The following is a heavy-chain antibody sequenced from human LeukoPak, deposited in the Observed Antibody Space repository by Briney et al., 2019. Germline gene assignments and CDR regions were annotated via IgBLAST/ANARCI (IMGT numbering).Heavy chain of an antibody. V-gene: IGHV3-48*03. CDR2: ISSSGNTI. D-gene: IGHD3-10*02. J-gene: IGHJ6*04. CDR1: GFTFDDYT. Sequence: PGGSLRLSCAASGFTFDDYTMHWIRQAPGKGLEWVSYISSSGNTIYYADSVKGRFTISRDNAKNSLYLQMNSLRAEDTAVYYCAELGITMIGGVWGKGTTVTISS. CDR3: AELGITMIGGV.